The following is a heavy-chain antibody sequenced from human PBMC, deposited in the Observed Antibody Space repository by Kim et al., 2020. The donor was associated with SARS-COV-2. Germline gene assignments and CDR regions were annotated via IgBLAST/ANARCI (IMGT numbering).Heavy chain of an antibody. Sequence: SETLSLTCTVSGGSISSSSYYWGWIRQPPGKGLEWIGSIYYSGSTYYNPSLKSRVTISVDTSKNQFSLKLSSVTAADTAVYYCARDVGVVRGVAFDYWGQGTLVTVSS. V-gene: IGHV4-39*07. D-gene: IGHD3-10*01. CDR2: IYYSGST. CDR3: ARDVGVVRGVAFDY. CDR1: GGSISSSSYY. J-gene: IGHJ4*02.